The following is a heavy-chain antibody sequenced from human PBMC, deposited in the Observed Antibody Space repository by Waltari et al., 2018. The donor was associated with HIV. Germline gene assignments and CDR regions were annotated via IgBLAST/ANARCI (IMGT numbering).Heavy chain of an antibody. CDR2: IYHSGST. CDR3: ARVASGGDCFDY. V-gene: IGHV4-38-2*01. Sequence: QVQLQESGPGLVKPSETLSLTCAVSGYSISSGSYWGWIRQPPGKGLEWIGSIYHSGSTYYNPSLKSRVTISVDTSKNQFSLKLSSVTAADTAVYYCARVASGGDCFDYWGQGTLVTVSS. D-gene: IGHD2-8*02. CDR1: GYSISSGSY. J-gene: IGHJ4*02.